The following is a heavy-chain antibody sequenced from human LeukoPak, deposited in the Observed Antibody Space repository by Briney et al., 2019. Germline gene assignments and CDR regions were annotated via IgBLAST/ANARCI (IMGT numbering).Heavy chain of an antibody. CDR2: IRNDGNNK. CDR1: GFTFSSHG. Sequence: GGSLRLSCAASGFTFSSHGFHWVRQAPGKGLEWVTFIRNDGNNKYYADSVKGRFTISRDNSKNTVYLQMNSLRAEDTAVYYCAKVPGRGSYYFDYWGQGTLVTVSS. D-gene: IGHD3-10*01. J-gene: IGHJ4*02. V-gene: IGHV3-30*02. CDR3: AKVPGRGSYYFDY.